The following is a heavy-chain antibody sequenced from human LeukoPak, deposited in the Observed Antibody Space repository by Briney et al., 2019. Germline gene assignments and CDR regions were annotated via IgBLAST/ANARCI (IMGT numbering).Heavy chain of an antibody. CDR2: INHSGST. CDR3: ARGRWGSYYGSGRKGYYFDY. Sequence: SETLSLTCAVYGWSFSGYYWSWIRQPPGKGLEWIGEINHSGSTNYNPSLKSRVTISVDTSKNQFSLKLSSVTAADTAVYYCARGRWGSYYGSGRKGYYFDYWGQGTLVTVSS. CDR1: GWSFSGYY. J-gene: IGHJ4*02. D-gene: IGHD3-10*01. V-gene: IGHV4-34*01.